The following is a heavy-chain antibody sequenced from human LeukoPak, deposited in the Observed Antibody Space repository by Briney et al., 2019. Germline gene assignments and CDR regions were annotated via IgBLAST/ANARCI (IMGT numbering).Heavy chain of an antibody. CDR1: GFPFDDYA. CDR2: ISWDAYST. D-gene: IGHD6-13*01. V-gene: IGHV3-43*01. CDR3: VNERHPYSSSDWFDP. J-gene: IGHJ5*02. Sequence: PGGSLRLSCAASGFPFDDYAMHWVRQAPGKGPEWVSLISWDAYSTYYTDSVKGRFTISRDNSKNSLYLQMNSLRSEDTALYYCVNERHPYSSSDWFDPWGQGTLVIVSS.